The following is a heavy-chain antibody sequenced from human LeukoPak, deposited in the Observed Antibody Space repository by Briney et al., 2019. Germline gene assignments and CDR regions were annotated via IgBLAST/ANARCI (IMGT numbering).Heavy chain of an antibody. J-gene: IGHJ4*02. CDR3: ARRYCSGGSCYSIDY. D-gene: IGHD2-15*01. V-gene: IGHV3-30*02. Sequence: GGSLRLSCAASGFTFSSYGMHWVRQAPGKGLEWVAFIRYDGSNKYYDSVKGRFTISRDNSKNTLYLQMNSLRAEDTAVYYFARRYCSGGSCYSIDYWGQGTLDTVSS. CDR1: GFTFSSYG. CDR2: IRYDGSNK.